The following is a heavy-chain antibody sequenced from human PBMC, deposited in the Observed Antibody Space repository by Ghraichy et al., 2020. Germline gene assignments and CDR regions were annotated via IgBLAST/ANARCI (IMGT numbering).Heavy chain of an antibody. D-gene: IGHD1-26*01. Sequence: GGSLRLSCAASGFTFSSYCMNWVRQAPGKGLEWVSSISSSSSYIYYADSVQGRFTISRDNAKNSLYLQMNSLRAEDTAVYYCTSLHSGTYYWGQGTLVTVSS. CDR3: TSLHSGTYY. V-gene: IGHV3-21*01. CDR1: GFTFSSYC. CDR2: ISSSSSYI. J-gene: IGHJ4*02.